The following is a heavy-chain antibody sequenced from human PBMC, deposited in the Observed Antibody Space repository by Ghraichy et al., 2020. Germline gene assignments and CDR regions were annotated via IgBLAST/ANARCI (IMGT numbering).Heavy chain of an antibody. CDR3: ASLGYCTTISCYRIDY. CDR2: ISNTGTT. CDR1: GGSVSSYTYY. Sequence: SETLSLTCTVSGGSVSSYTYYWSWIRQPPGKGLEWIGYISNTGTTNYNPSLKSRVTISMYTSKNQFSLKLTSVTAADTAVYYCASLGYCTTISCYRIDYWGQGTLVTVS. D-gene: IGHD2-2*01. J-gene: IGHJ4*02. V-gene: IGHV4-61*01.